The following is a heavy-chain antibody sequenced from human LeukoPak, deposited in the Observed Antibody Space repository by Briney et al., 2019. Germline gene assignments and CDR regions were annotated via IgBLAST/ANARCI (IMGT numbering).Heavy chain of an antibody. Sequence: ASVKASCKASGYTFTSYGISWVRQAPGQGLEWMGRIIPILGIANYAQKFQGRVTITADKSTSTAYMELSSLRSEDTAVYYCAREDYYDSSGTNAFDIWGQGTMVTASS. CDR2: IIPILGIA. D-gene: IGHD3-22*01. V-gene: IGHV1-69*04. CDR1: GYTFTSYG. J-gene: IGHJ3*02. CDR3: AREDYYDSSGTNAFDI.